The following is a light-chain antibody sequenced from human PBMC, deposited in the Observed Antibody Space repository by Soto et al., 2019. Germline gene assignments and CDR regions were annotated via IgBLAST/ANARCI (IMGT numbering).Light chain of an antibody. CDR3: QQYNNLPYT. Sequence: DIQMTQSPSSLSASVGDRVTITCQASQDINKYLNWYQQKPGKAPQVLIYDVSNLETGVPSRFNGSGARTDFSLTISSLQPEDIATYYCQQYNNLPYTFGQGTQLEIK. J-gene: IGKJ2*01. CDR1: QDINKY. CDR2: DVS. V-gene: IGKV1-33*01.